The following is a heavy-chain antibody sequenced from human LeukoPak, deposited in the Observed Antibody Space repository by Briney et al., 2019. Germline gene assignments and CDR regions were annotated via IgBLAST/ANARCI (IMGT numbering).Heavy chain of an antibody. V-gene: IGHV4-4*02. D-gene: IGHD2-15*01. Sequence: SETLSLTCDVSGGSVTSTNWWTWVRQPPGKGLEWIGEVHLDGRTNYNPSLKSRLIMSVDLPENHISLKLTSVTAADTAVYYCARAGYCSDGKCYTFDYWGQGTLVTVSS. J-gene: IGHJ4*02. CDR1: GGSVTSTNW. CDR2: VHLDGRT. CDR3: ARAGYCSDGKCYTFDY.